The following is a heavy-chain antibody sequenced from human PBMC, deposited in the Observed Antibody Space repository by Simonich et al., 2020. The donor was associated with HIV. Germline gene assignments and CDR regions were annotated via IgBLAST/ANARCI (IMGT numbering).Heavy chain of an antibody. Sequence: QVQLVESGGGVVQPGRSLRLSCAASGFTFSSYAMHWFRQAPGKGLEWVAVISYDGSNKYYADSGKGRFTISRDKSKNTLYLQMNSLRAEDTAVYYCASGGSISSVWADDYWGQGTLVTVSS. V-gene: IGHV3-30*07. CDR3: ASGGSISSVWADDY. CDR2: ISYDGSNK. D-gene: IGHD3-16*01. J-gene: IGHJ4*02. CDR1: GFTFSSYA.